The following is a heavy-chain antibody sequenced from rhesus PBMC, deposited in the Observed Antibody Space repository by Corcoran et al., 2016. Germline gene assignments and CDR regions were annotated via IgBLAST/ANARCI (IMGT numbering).Heavy chain of an antibody. CDR3: ARCIAAAGNCYFDF. V-gene: IGHV4-122*02. D-gene: IGHD6-31*01. Sequence: QVQLQESGPGLVKPSETLSLTCAVSGGSITSAYYYWSWIRQPPGKGLGWIGSITSIGSTTYTPSRTSRVTLSRDPSKIQFSLQLTSVTAADTAIYYCARCIAAAGNCYFDFWGQGVLVTVSS. J-gene: IGHJ4*01. CDR1: GGSITSAYYY. CDR2: ITSIGST.